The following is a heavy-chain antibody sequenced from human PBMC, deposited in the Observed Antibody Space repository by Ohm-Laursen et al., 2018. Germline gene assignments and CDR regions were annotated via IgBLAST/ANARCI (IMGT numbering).Heavy chain of an antibody. CDR2: ISWDGGST. D-gene: IGHD5-24*01. CDR1: GFTFDDYS. CDR3: ARVSRGTLQSP. J-gene: IGHJ5*02. V-gene: IGHV3-43*01. Sequence: SLRLSCAASGFTFDDYSMHWVRQAPGKGLEWVSLISWDGGSTDYADSVKGRFTISRDNAKNSLYLQMNSLRAEDTAVYYCARVSRGTLQSPWGQGTLVTVSS.